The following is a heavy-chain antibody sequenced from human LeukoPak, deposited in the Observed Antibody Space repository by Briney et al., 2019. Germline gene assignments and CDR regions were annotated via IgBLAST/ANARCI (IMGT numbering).Heavy chain of an antibody. J-gene: IGHJ4*02. CDR1: GFTFSSYA. CDR3: AKDENPMTTVTADY. Sequence: PGGSLRLSCAASGFTFSSYAMSWVRRAPGKGLEWVSAISGSGGSTYYADSVKGRFTISRDNSKNTLYLQMNSLRAEDTAVYYCAKDENPMTTVTADYWGQGTLVTVSS. V-gene: IGHV3-23*01. D-gene: IGHD4-17*01. CDR2: ISGSGGST.